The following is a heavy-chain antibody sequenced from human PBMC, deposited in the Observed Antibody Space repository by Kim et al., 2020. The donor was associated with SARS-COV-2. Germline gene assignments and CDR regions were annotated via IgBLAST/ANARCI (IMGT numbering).Heavy chain of an antibody. J-gene: IGHJ4*02. CDR2: ISWNSGSI. D-gene: IGHD6-19*01. V-gene: IGHV3-9*01. CDR1: GFTFDDYA. Sequence: GGSLRLSCAASGFTFDDYAMHWVRQAPGKGLEWVSGISWNSGSIGYADSVKGRFTISRDNAKNSLYLQMNSLRAEDTALYYCAKDLDSVAGMGGIDYWGQGTLVTVSS. CDR3: AKDLDSVAGMGGIDY.